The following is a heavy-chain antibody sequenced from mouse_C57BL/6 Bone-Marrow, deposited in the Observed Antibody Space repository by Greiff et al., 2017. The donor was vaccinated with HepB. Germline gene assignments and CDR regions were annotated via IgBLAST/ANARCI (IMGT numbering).Heavy chain of an antibody. J-gene: IGHJ2*01. V-gene: IGHV1-5*01. CDR3: TRYYYGSSYNYFDY. CDR1: GYTFTSYW. D-gene: IGHD1-1*01. Sequence: VQLQQSGTVLARPGASVKMSCKTSGYTFTSYWMHWVNQRPGQGLEWIGAIYPGNSDTSYNQKFKGKAKLTAVTSASTAYMELSSLTNEDSAVYYCTRYYYGSSYNYFDYWGQGTTLTVSS. CDR2: IYPGNSDT.